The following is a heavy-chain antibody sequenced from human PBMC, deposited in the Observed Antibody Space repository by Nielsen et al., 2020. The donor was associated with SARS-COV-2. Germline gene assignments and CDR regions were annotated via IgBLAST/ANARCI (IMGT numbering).Heavy chain of an antibody. Sequence: VKVSCKASGYTFTSYYMHWVRQAPGQGLEWMGIINPSGGSTSYAQKFQGRVTMTRDTSTSTVYMELSSLRSEDTAVYYCAREGSSYCSSTSCYYYYGMDVWGQGTTVTVSS. D-gene: IGHD2-2*01. J-gene: IGHJ6*02. V-gene: IGHV1-46*01. CDR3: AREGSSYCSSTSCYYYYGMDV. CDR1: GYTFTSYY. CDR2: INPSGGST.